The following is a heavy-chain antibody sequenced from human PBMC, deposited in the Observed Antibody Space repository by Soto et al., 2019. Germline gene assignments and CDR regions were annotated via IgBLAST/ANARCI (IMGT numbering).Heavy chain of an antibody. CDR3: AKGFRYYYDSSGYYSFDY. CDR2: ISYDGSNK. V-gene: IGHV3-30*18. D-gene: IGHD3-22*01. CDR1: GFTFSSYG. J-gene: IGHJ4*02. Sequence: QVQLVESGGGVVQPGRSLRLSCAASGFTFSSYGMHWVRQAPGKGLEWVAVISYDGSNKYYADSVKGRFTISRDNSKNTLYLQMNSLTAEDTAVYYCAKGFRYYYDSSGYYSFDYWGQGTLVTVSS.